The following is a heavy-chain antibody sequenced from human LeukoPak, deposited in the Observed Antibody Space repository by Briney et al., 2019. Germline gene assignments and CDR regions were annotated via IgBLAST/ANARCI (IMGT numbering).Heavy chain of an antibody. D-gene: IGHD6-13*01. CDR2: ISSSSSTI. V-gene: IGHV3-48*04. CDR3: ARTPRSSSSPFDY. Sequence: PGGSLRLSCAASGFTFSSYSMNWVRQAPGKGLEWVSYISSSSSTIYYADSVKGRFTISRDNAKNSLYLQMNSLRAEDTAVYYCARTPRSSSSPFDYWGQGTLVTVSS. J-gene: IGHJ4*02. CDR1: GFTFSSYS.